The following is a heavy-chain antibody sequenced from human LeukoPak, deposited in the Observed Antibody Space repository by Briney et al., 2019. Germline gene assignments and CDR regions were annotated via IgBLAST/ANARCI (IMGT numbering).Heavy chain of an antibody. Sequence: GGSLRLSCAASGFTFSSYSMNWVRQAPGKGLEWVAFIRYDGSNKYYADSVKGRFTISRDNAKNLPYLQVNSLRAEDTAVYYCATDRGYLQFDYWGQGTLVTVSS. D-gene: IGHD3-22*01. V-gene: IGHV3-30*02. CDR3: ATDRGYLQFDY. J-gene: IGHJ4*02. CDR2: IRYDGSNK. CDR1: GFTFSSYS.